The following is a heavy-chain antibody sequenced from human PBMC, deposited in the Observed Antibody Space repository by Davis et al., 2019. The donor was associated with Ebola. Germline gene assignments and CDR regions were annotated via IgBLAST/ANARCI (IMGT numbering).Heavy chain of an antibody. CDR1: GYSFTSYW. CDR3: ARLMVRGVMDYYYGMDV. J-gene: IGHJ6*02. CDR2: IYPGGSDT. D-gene: IGHD3-10*01. Sequence: GESLKISCKGSGYSFTSYWIGWVRQMPGKGLEWMGIIYPGGSDTRYSPSFQGQVTISADKSISTAYLQWSSLKASDTAMYYCARLMVRGVMDYYYGMDVWGQGTTVTVSS. V-gene: IGHV5-51*01.